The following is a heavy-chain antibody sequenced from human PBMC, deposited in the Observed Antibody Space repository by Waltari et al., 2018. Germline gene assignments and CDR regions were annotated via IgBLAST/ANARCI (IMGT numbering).Heavy chain of an antibody. V-gene: IGHV1-2*02. D-gene: IGHD5-18*01. CDR3: ALEQRDAVAYFDY. CDR1: GSSFIDQY. CDR2: FNPNTGVT. Sequence: QVQLVQSGAEVKKPGASVTVSCKASGSSFIDQYIHWVRQAPGQGLEWMGWFNPNTGVTKFAQKFQGRVTMTSNTSMRTAHMELSRLRFDDTAVYYCALEQRDAVAYFDYWGQGTLVTVSS. J-gene: IGHJ4*02.